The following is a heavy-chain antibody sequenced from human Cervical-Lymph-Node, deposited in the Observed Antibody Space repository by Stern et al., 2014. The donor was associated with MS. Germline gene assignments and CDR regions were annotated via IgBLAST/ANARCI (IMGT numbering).Heavy chain of an antibody. CDR1: GFTFSSYA. Sequence: VQLVESGGGVVQPGRSLRLSCAASGFTFSSYAMNWVRQAPGKGLEWVSVISYDGSNQFYVDSVKGRFTISRDDSQNTLYLHMGSLRPEDTAVYYCARGLIWSGHYSGAVSGDFFDNWGQGTLVTVSS. D-gene: IGHD3-3*01. CDR2: ISYDGSNQ. J-gene: IGHJ4*02. CDR3: ARGLIWSGHYSGAVSGDFFDN. V-gene: IGHV3-30-3*01.